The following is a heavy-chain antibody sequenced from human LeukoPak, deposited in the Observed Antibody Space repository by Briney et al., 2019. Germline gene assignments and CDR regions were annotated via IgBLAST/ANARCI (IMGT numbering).Heavy chain of an antibody. V-gene: IGHV4-34*01. CDR1: GGSFSGYY. CDR2: INHSGST. Sequence: SETLSLTCAVYGGSFSGYYWSWIRQPPGKGLEWIGEINHSGSTNYNPSLKSRVTISVDTSKNQFSLKLSSVTAADTAVYYCASSGIAVAGNNWFDPWGQGTLATVSS. D-gene: IGHD6-19*01. J-gene: IGHJ5*02. CDR3: ASSGIAVAGNNWFDP.